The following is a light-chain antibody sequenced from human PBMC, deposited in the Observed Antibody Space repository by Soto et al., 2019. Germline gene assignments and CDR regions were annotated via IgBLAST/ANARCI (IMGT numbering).Light chain of an antibody. CDR3: QQYGSSPLT. J-gene: IGKJ1*01. CDR1: QSISDT. V-gene: IGKV3-20*01. CDR2: GAS. Sequence: IVMTQPPATLSGSPGGRATLSCRASQSISDTLAWYQQKPGQAPRLLIYGASSRATGIPDRFSGSGSGTDFTLTISRLEPEDFAVYYCQQYGSSPLTFGQGTKVDIK.